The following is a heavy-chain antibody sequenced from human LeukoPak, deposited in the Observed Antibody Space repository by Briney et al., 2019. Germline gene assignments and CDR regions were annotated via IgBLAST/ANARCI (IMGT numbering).Heavy chain of an antibody. V-gene: IGHV4-59*01. Sequence: SETLSLTCTVSGGSISSYYWSWIRQPPGKGLEWIGYIYYGGSTNYNPSLKSRVTISVDTSKNQLSLKLSSVTAADTAVYYCARISSGWYADPWGQGTLVTVSS. CDR3: ARISSGWYADP. D-gene: IGHD6-19*01. J-gene: IGHJ5*02. CDR2: IYYGGST. CDR1: GGSISSYY.